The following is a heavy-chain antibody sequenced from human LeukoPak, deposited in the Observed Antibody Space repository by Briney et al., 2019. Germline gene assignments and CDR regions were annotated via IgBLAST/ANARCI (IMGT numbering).Heavy chain of an antibody. J-gene: IGHJ4*02. CDR1: GFTFSNYA. CDR3: VSVPSDY. Sequence: GGSLRLSCSASGFTFSNYAMHWVRQAPGKGLEYVSAISADGRSTYYADSLKGRFTISRDNSKNTLYLHMSSLRAEDTAVYYCVSVPSDYWGQGTLVTVSS. CDR2: ISADGRST. V-gene: IGHV3-64D*06.